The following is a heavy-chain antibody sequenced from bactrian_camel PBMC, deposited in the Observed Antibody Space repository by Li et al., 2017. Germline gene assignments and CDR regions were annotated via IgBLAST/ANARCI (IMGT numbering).Heavy chain of an antibody. Sequence: HVQLVESGGGSVQAGGSLTLSCAGSGYTYSTYCMAWFRQAPGKEREAVADISADGSTNYADSLRGRFIISKDNSKNILYLEMNSLSPEDSGMYYCTYDPLSGDCDSRLYPYTGQGTQVTVS. D-gene: IGHD2*01. CDR2: ISADGST. V-gene: IGHV3S55*01. J-gene: IGHJ4*01. CDR1: GYTYSTYC.